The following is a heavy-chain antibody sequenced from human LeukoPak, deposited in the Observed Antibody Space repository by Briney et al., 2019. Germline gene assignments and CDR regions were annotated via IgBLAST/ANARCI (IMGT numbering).Heavy chain of an antibody. CDR3: ASRKLGNDY. CDR1: GDSISSGGYC. V-gene: IGHV4-61*08. CDR2: IYHTGST. J-gene: IGHJ4*02. Sequence: RASETLSLTCGVSGDSISSGGYCWSWIRQPPGKGLEWIGYIYHTGSTSYSPSLKSRVTISADTSQNQFSLKLSSVTAADTAVYYCASRKLGNDYWGQGTLVTVSS. D-gene: IGHD7-27*01.